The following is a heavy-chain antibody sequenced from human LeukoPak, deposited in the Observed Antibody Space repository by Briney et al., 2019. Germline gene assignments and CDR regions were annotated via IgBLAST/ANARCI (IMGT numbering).Heavy chain of an antibody. Sequence: ASVKVSCKASGYTFTSYGISWVRQAPGQGLEWMGWISAYNGNTNYAQKLQGRVTMTTDTSTSTAYMELRSLRSDDTAVYYCARVAPLRFLEWLPDYYYYGMDVWGQGTTVTVSS. CDR1: GYTFTSYG. CDR2: ISAYNGNT. V-gene: IGHV1-18*01. J-gene: IGHJ6*02. CDR3: ARVAPLRFLEWLPDYYYYGMDV. D-gene: IGHD3-3*01.